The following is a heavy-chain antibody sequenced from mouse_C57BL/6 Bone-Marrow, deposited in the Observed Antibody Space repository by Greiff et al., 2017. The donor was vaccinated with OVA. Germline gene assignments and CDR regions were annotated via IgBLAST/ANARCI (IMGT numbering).Heavy chain of an antibody. CDR3: ANYYAIDY. CDR2: ISDGGSYT. CDR1: GFTFSSYA. V-gene: IGHV5-4*03. Sequence: EVMLVESGGGLVKPGGSLKLSCAASGFTFSSYAMSWVRPTPEKRLEWVATISDGGSYTYYPDNVKGRFTISRDNAKNNLYLQMSHLKSEDTAMYYCANYYAIDYWGQGTSVTVSS. J-gene: IGHJ4*01.